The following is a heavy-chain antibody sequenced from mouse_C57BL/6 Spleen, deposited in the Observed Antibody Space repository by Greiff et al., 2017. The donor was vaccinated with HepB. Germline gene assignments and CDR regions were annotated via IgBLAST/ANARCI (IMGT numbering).Heavy chain of an antibody. CDR1: GYSITSGYY. V-gene: IGHV3-6*01. J-gene: IGHJ3*01. D-gene: IGHD2-3*01. Sequence: EVKLMESGPGLVKPSQSLSLTCSVTGYSITSGYYWNWIRQFPGNKLEWMGYISYDGSNNYNPSLKNRISITRDTSKNQFFLKLNSVTTEDTATYYCARAPSYDGYYAIFAYWGQGTLVTVSA. CDR2: ISYDGSN. CDR3: ARAPSYDGYYAIFAY.